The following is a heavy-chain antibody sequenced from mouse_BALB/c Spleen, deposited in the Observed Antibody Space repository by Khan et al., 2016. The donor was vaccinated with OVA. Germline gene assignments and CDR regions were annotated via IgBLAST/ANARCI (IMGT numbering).Heavy chain of an antibody. Sequence: QVQLKESGAELVRPGVSVKISCKGSGYTFTDFTIHWVKQSHALSLEWIGVISTYYGDVTYNQKFKGKATMTVDKSSSTTYMELARLTSEDSAIYYCRGGAGGSRFAYWGQGTLVTVSA. V-gene: IGHV1S137*01. CDR1: GYTFTDFT. J-gene: IGHJ3*01. CDR3: RGGAGGSRFAY. CDR2: ISTYYGDV.